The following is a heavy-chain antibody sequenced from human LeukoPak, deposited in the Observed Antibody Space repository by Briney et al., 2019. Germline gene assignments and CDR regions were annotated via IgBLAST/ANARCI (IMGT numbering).Heavy chain of an antibody. J-gene: IGHJ6*02. CDR2: VNSDGSSI. CDR3: ARSHYYDSSDFYYYYGLDV. D-gene: IGHD3-22*01. Sequence: GGSLRLSYEASGFTFSSYWMNWVRQAPGKGLVWVSRVNSDGSSIRYADSVKGRFTISRDNAKNTLSLQMNSLRAEDTAVYYCARSHYYDSSDFYYYYGLDVWGQGTTVTVSS. CDR1: GFTFSSYW. V-gene: IGHV3-74*01.